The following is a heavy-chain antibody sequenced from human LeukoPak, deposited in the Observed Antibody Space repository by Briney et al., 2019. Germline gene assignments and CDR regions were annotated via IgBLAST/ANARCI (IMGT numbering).Heavy chain of an antibody. D-gene: IGHD3-16*02. CDR3: ARGPPHYDYVWGSYLDY. Sequence: GASVKVSCKASGGTFSSYAISWVRQAPGQRLEWMGGIIPIFGTANYAQKFQGRVTITTDESTSTAYMELSSLRSEDTAVYYCARGPPHYDYVWGSYLDYWGQGTLVTVSS. V-gene: IGHV1-69*05. CDR1: GGTFSSYA. J-gene: IGHJ4*02. CDR2: IIPIFGTA.